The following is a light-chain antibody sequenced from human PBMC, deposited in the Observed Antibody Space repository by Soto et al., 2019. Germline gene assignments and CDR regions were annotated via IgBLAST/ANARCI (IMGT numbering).Light chain of an antibody. V-gene: IGLV2-14*01. J-gene: IGLJ1*01. CDR2: GVK. Sequence: QSVLSHPASVSGSPGHSITISCSGTSSDVGGYNYVSWYQQHPGKAPKLIIYGVKNRPSGVSNRFSASKSAFTASLTISGLQTEEEADYYCSSYTTSYFYVFGPGTKVTVL. CDR3: SSYTTSYFYV. CDR1: SSDVGGYNY.